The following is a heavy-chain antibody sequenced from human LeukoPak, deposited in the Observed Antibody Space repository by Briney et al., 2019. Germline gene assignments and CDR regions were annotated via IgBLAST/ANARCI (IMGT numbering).Heavy chain of an antibody. CDR2: IYWNDDK. Sequence: ESGPTLVKPTQTLTLTCTFSGFSLSTSGVGVGWIRQPPGKALEGLALIYWNDDKRYSPSLKSRLTITKDTSKNQVVLTMTNMDPVDTATYYCARSRRYCSSTSCYYYYYYMDVWGKGTTVTVSS. J-gene: IGHJ6*03. CDR1: GFSLSTSGVG. CDR3: ARSRRYCSSTSCYYYYYYMDV. D-gene: IGHD2-2*01. V-gene: IGHV2-5*01.